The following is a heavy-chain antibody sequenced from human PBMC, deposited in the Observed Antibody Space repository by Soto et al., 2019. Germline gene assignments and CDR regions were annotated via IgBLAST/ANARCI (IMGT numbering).Heavy chain of an antibody. CDR3: AKDGRYCSGGSCYPAGYFQH. D-gene: IGHD2-15*01. V-gene: IGHV3-23*01. CDR2: ISGSGGST. J-gene: IGHJ1*01. CDR1: GFPFSSYV. Sequence: GGSLRLSGAVSGFPFSSYVMSWVRQAPGKGLEWVSTISGSGGSTYYADSVKGRFTISRDNSKNTLYLQMNSLRAEDTAVYYCAKDGRYCSGGSCYPAGYFQHWGQGTLVTVSS.